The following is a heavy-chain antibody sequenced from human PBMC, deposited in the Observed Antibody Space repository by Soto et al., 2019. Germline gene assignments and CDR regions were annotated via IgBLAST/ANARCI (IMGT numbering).Heavy chain of an antibody. J-gene: IGHJ6*01. CDR3: AKEHYGAGVGYYGLDV. V-gene: IGHV3-30*18. CDR2: ISYDGSNI. CDR1: GFTFSSYD. D-gene: IGHD4-17*01. Sequence: QVQLVESGGGVVKPGRSLRLSCAASGFTFSSYDIHWVRQAPGKGLEWVAVISYDGSNIYYADSVKGRFTISRYNSKNTLYLQMNSLRAEDTSGYYCAKEHYGAGVGYYGLDV.